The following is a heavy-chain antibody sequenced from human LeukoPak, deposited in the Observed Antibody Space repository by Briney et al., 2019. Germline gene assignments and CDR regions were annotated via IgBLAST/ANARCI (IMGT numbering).Heavy chain of an antibody. CDR2: ISGSGGST. D-gene: IGHD3-3*01. CDR1: GFTFSSYA. CDR3: AKAREAWSGYSHFDY. V-gene: IGHV3-23*01. Sequence: GGSLRLSCAAPGFTFSSYAMSWVRQAPGKGLEWVSAISGSGGSTYYADSVKGRFTISRDNSKNTLYLQMNSLRAEDTAVYYCAKAREAWSGYSHFDYWGQGTLVTVSS. J-gene: IGHJ4*02.